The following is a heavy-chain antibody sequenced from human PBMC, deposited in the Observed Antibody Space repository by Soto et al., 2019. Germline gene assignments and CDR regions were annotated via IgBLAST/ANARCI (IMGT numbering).Heavy chain of an antibody. V-gene: IGHV3-30*18. CDR2: ISFVGSNE. Sequence: QVQLVESGGGAVQPGRSLRLSCAASGFTFSNFGVHWVRQAPGKGLEWVATISFVGSNEHYADSVKGRFTISRDNSRDTLFLQMNSLRPEDTAVYFCAKDQRRRSISWPSFDYWGQGTLVTVSS. CDR1: GFTFSNFG. J-gene: IGHJ4*02. D-gene: IGHD6-13*01. CDR3: AKDQRRRSISWPSFDY.